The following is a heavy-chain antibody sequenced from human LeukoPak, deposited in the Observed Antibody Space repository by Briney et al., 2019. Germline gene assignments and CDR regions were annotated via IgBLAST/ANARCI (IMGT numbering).Heavy chain of an antibody. CDR2: INSDGSST. V-gene: IGHV3-74*01. CDR1: GFTFSSYW. J-gene: IGHJ4*02. D-gene: IGHD2-21*01. CDR3: ARGFRGGADC. Sequence: PGGSLRLSCAASGFTFSSYWMHWIRQAPGKGLVWVSRINSDGSSTSYADSVKGRFTISRDNAKNTLYLQMSGLRAEDTAVYYCARGFRGGADCWGQGTLVTVPS.